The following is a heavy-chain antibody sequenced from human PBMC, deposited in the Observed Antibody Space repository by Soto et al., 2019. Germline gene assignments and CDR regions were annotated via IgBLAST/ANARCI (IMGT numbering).Heavy chain of an antibody. Sequence: EVQLVESGGGLVQPGGSLILSCAASGFTFSDSALHWVRLGSGKGLEWVGRIRSKSNYYATAYAASVKGRFTISRDDSKDTAFLEINSLKTEDTAVYYCTSDTHYDQSSGYSRADVWGQGTTVTDSS. J-gene: IGHJ6*02. V-gene: IGHV3-73*02. CDR1: GFTFSDSA. D-gene: IGHD3-22*01. CDR3: TSDTHYDQSSGYSRADV. CDR2: IRSKSNYYAT.